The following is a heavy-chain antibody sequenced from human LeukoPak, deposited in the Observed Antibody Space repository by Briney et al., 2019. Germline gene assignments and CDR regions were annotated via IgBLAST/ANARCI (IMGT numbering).Heavy chain of an antibody. CDR3: ARGRHRIAAAGTGSDY. CDR2: INHSGST. V-gene: IGHV4-34*01. Sequence: SETLSLTCAVYGGSFSGYYWSWIRQPPGKGLEWIGEINHSGSTNYNPSLKSRVTISVDTSKNQFSLKLSSVTAADTAVYYCARGRHRIAAAGTGSDYWGPGTLVTVSS. J-gene: IGHJ4*02. D-gene: IGHD6-13*01. CDR1: GGSFSGYY.